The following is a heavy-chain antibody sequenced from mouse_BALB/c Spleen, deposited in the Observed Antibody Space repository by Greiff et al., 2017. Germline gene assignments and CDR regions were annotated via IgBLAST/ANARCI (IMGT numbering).Heavy chain of an antibody. Sequence: EVQLVESGPGLVKPSQSLSLTCSVTGYSITSGYYWNWIRQFPGNKLEWMGYISYDGSNNYNPSLKNRISITRDTSKNQFFLKLNSVTTEDTATYYCAREGKTSYYGSSPWFAYWGQGTLVTVSA. CDR2: ISYDGSN. CDR3: AREGKTSYYGSSPWFAY. CDR1: GYSITSGYY. V-gene: IGHV3-6*02. D-gene: IGHD1-1*01. J-gene: IGHJ3*01.